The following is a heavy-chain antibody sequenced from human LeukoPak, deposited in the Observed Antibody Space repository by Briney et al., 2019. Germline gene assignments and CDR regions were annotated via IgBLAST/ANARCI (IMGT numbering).Heavy chain of an antibody. CDR1: GYTFTSYG. V-gene: IGHV1-18*01. Sequence: ASVKVSCKATGYTFTSYGISWVRQAPGQGLEWMGWISAYNGNTNYAQKLQGRVTMTTDTSTSTAYMELRSLRSDDTAVYYCARDNSVGDIAWWFDPWGQGTLVTVSS. CDR2: ISAYNGNT. CDR3: ARDNSVGDIAWWFDP. D-gene: IGHD3-16*02. J-gene: IGHJ5*02.